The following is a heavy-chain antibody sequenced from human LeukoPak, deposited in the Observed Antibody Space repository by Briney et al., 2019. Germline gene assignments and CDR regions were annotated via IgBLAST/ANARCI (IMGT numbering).Heavy chain of an antibody. CDR3: AKGARFGSYQAIDY. D-gene: IGHD1-26*01. Sequence: GGSLRLSCAASGFTVSSNYMSWVRQAPGKGLEWVSVIYSGGSTYYADSVKGRFTISRDNSENTLYLQMNSLRAEDTAVYYCAKGARFGSYQAIDYWGQGTLVTVSS. CDR1: GFTVSSNY. CDR2: IYSGGST. J-gene: IGHJ4*02. V-gene: IGHV3-53*01.